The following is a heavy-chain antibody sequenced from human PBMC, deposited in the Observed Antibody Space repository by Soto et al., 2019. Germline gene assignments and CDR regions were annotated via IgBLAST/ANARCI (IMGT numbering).Heavy chain of an antibody. J-gene: IGHJ4*02. CDR2: INPSVGIK. CDR3: AKEGHRGSYRFHEN. CDR1: GYTFTDYF. D-gene: IGHD3-16*02. Sequence: QVHLVQSGAELKKPGASVIVSCKASGYTFTDYFMHWVRQAPGQGLEWVGIINPSVGIKTYAQKFQGRVTLTRDTSRNTVYMELTTLTSEDTAVYYCAKEGHRGSYRFHENWGQGTLVTVSS. V-gene: IGHV1-46*01.